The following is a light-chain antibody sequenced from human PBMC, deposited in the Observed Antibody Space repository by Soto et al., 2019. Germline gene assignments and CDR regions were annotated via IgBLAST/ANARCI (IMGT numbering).Light chain of an antibody. V-gene: IGKV1-5*01. CDR2: DAS. CDR1: QSINNW. J-gene: IGKJ1*01. Sequence: DIQLTHSPSTLSAPIGDRVSITCRASQSINNWLAWYQQKPGKAPKLLIYDASSLESGVPSRFSGSGSGTEFTLTISGLQPDDFATYYCQQYNSYPRTFGQGTKVESK. CDR3: QQYNSYPRT.